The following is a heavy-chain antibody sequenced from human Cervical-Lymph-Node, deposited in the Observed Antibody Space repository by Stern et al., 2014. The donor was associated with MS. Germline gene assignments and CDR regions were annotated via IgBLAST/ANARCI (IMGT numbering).Heavy chain of an antibody. CDR3: ARRFGELYLAFFDA. CDR2: LSPYTGAT. CDR1: GYTFSNFG. J-gene: IGHJ4*02. D-gene: IGHD3-10*01. V-gene: IGHV1-18*04. Sequence: VQLEESGAEVKKPGAAVKVSCKASGYTFSNFGIAWLRQAPGQGLEWMGWLSPYTGATNYAQKVQDRVTLTTDTLTSTAYMELRSLTSDDTAVYYCARRFGELYLAFFDAWGQGALVTVSS.